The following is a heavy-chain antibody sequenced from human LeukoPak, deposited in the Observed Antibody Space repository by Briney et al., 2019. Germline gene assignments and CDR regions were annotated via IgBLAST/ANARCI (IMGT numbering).Heavy chain of an antibody. CDR3: ARDRSSWYAGVHFDY. CDR2: ISSSSSYI. Sequence: GGSLRLSCAASGFTFSSYSMNWVRQAPGKGLEWVSSISSSSSYIYYADSVKGRFTTSRDNAKNSLYLQMNSLRAEDTAVYYCARDRSSWYAGVHFDYWGQGPLVTVLS. J-gene: IGHJ4*02. CDR1: GFTFSSYS. V-gene: IGHV3-21*01. D-gene: IGHD6-13*01.